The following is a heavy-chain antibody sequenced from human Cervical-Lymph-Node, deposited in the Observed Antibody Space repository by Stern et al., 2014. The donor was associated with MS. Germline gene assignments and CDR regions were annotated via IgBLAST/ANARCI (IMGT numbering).Heavy chain of an antibody. Sequence: EDQLVESGGGLVQPGGSLKLSCAASGFTFSGSAMHWVRQASGKGLEWVGRIRSKANSYATAYAASVKGRFNMSRDDSKNTAYLQMNSLKTEDTAVYYCCTSTTVTTNYWGQGTLVTVSS. CDR1: GFTFSGSA. CDR2: IRSKANSYAT. D-gene: IGHD4-17*01. CDR3: CTSTTVTTNY. V-gene: IGHV3-73*01. J-gene: IGHJ4*02.